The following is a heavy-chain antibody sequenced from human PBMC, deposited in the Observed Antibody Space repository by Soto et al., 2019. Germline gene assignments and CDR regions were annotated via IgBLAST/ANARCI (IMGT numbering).Heavy chain of an antibody. CDR2: VYHNGIM. CDR3: AALWFGELAFNY. Sequence: SETLSLTCSVSGYSIRSGYYWGWVRQAPGKGLEWLGSVYHNGIMFHNPSFQSRVTISVDTSKNQFSLNLRSVTAADTAVYYCAALWFGELAFNYWGHGILVTISS. V-gene: IGHV4-38-2*02. J-gene: IGHJ4*01. D-gene: IGHD3-10*01. CDR1: GYSIRSGYY.